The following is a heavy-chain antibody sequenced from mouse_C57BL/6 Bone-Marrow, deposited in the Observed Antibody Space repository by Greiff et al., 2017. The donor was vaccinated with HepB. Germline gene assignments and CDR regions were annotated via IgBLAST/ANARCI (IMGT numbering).Heavy chain of an antibody. D-gene: IGHD1-1*01. V-gene: IGHV1-78*01. J-gene: IGHJ4*01. CDR2: IYPRDGST. CDR1: GYTFTDHT. Sequence: LQESDAELVKPGASVKISCKVSGYTFTDHTIHWMKQRPEQGLEWIGYIYPRDGSTKYNEKFKGKATLTADKSSSTAYMQLNSLTSEDSAVYFCASITTVVAPYAMDYWGQGTSVTVSS. CDR3: ASITTVVAPYAMDY.